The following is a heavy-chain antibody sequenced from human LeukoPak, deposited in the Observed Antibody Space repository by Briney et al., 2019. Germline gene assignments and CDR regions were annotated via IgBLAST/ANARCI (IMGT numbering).Heavy chain of an antibody. CDR3: ARDSYYDGG. V-gene: IGHV3-53*01. Sequence: GGSLRLSCAASGFTFSSYSMNWVRQAPGKGLEWVSVIYSGGSTYYADSVKGRFTISRDNSRNTLYLQMNSLRAEDTAVYYCARDSYYDGGWGQGTLVTVSS. CDR1: GFTFSSYS. CDR2: IYSGGST. J-gene: IGHJ1*01. D-gene: IGHD3-10*01.